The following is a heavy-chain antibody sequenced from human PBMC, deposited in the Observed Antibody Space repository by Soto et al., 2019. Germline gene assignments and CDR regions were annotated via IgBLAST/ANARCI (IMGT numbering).Heavy chain of an antibody. CDR1: GFTFSSYA. CDR3: AKGPEYRSGWDAEDFQH. J-gene: IGHJ1*01. Sequence: EVQLLESGGGLVQPGGSLRLSCAASGFTFSSYAMSWVRQAPGKGLEWVSAISGSGGSAYYADSVKGRFTISRHNSKNTLNLRNNRMRAQDTDVNNWAKGPEYRSGWDAEDFQHWGQGTLVTVSS. V-gene: IGHV3-23*01. D-gene: IGHD6-19*01. CDR2: ISGSGGSA.